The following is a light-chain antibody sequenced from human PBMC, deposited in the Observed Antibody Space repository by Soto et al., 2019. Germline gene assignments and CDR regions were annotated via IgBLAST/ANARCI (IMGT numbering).Light chain of an antibody. CDR3: QKYGSSPTK. CDR1: QILSTPY. CDR2: GAS. V-gene: IGKV3-20*01. J-gene: IGKJ1*01. Sequence: EIVLTQYPGSRFLSPEERAALSWRARQILSTPYLASFQQKPGQAPRRLIFGASFRDTGIPDRFSGSGSGTVFTLTISRLEPEDFAVYYCQKYGSSPTKFGQGTKVDIK.